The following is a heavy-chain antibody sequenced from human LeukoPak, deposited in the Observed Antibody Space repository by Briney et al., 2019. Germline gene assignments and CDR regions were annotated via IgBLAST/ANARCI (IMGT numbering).Heavy chain of an antibody. V-gene: IGHV3-7*01. D-gene: IGHD4-17*01. J-gene: IGHJ3*02. CDR1: GFTFSSYA. CDR2: IKQDGNEK. CDR3: AKGAYGDYVLGAFDI. Sequence: GGSLRLSCAASGFTFSSYAMSWVRQAPGKGLEWVANIKQDGNEKYYVDSVKGRFTISRDNSKNTLYLQMNSLRAEDTAVYYCAKGAYGDYVLGAFDIWGQGTMVTVSS.